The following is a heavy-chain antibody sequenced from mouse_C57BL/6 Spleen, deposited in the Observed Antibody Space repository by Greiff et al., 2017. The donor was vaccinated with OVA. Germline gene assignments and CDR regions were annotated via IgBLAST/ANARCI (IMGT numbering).Heavy chain of an antibody. Sequence: VQGVESGPGLVQPSQSLSITCTVSGFSLTSYGVHWVRQSPGKGLEWLGVIWRGGSTDYNAAFMSRLSITKDNSKSQVFFKMNSLQADDTAIYYCAFHYGSRGGFAYWGQGTLVTVSA. D-gene: IGHD1-1*01. CDR1: GFSLTSYG. CDR3: AFHYGSRGGFAY. V-gene: IGHV2-5*01. CDR2: IWRGGST. J-gene: IGHJ3*01.